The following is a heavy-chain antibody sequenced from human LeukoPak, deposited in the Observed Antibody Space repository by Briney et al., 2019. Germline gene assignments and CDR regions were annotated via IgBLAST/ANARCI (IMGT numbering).Heavy chain of an antibody. CDR2: ISYDGSNK. CDR1: GFTFSSYA. J-gene: IGHJ4*02. V-gene: IGHV3-30*04. D-gene: IGHD3-10*01. CDR3: ARDPRGVLWLGEYLFSFDY. Sequence: GGSLRLSCAASGFTFSSYAMHWVRQAPGKGLEWVAVISYDGSNKYYADSVKGRFTISRDNSKNTLYLQMNSLRAEDTAVYYCARDPRGVLWLGEYLFSFDYWGQGILVTVSS.